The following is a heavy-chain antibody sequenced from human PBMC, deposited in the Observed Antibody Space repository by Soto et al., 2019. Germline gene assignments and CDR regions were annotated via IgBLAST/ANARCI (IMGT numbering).Heavy chain of an antibody. V-gene: IGHV4-34*01. Sequence: SETLSLTCAVYGGSFSGYYWSWIRQPPGKGLEWIGEINHSGSTNYNPSLKSRVTISVDTSKNQFSLKLSSVTAADTAVYYCARVVVVPAAKLYYGMDVWGQGTTVTVSS. CDR3: ARVVVVPAAKLYYGMDV. D-gene: IGHD2-2*01. CDR2: INHSGST. J-gene: IGHJ6*02. CDR1: GGSFSGYY.